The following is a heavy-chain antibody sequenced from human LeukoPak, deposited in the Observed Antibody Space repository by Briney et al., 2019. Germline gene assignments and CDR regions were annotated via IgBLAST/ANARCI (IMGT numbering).Heavy chain of an antibody. J-gene: IGHJ4*02. D-gene: IGHD4-17*01. Sequence: GASVKVSCKASGYTFTSYAMHWVRQAPGQRLEWMGWISAYNGNTNYAQKLQGRVTMTTDTSTSTAYMELRSLRSDDTAVYYCARGFPPLYGDYPYYFDYWGQGTLVTVSS. CDR2: ISAYNGNT. V-gene: IGHV1-18*01. CDR3: ARGFPPLYGDYPYYFDY. CDR1: GYTFTSYA.